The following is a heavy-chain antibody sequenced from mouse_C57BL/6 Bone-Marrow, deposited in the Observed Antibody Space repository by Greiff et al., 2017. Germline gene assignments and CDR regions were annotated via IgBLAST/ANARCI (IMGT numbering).Heavy chain of an antibody. CDR2: ISSGSSTI. V-gene: IGHV5-17*01. D-gene: IGHD1-1*01. CDR3: ARPNYYGSHYYAMDY. Sequence: EVNLVESGGGLVKPGGSLKLSCAASGFTFSDYGMHWVRQAPEKGLEWVAYISSGSSTIYYADTVKGRFTISRDNAKNTLFLQMTSLMSEDTAMYYCARPNYYGSHYYAMDYWGQGTSVTVSS. CDR1: GFTFSDYG. J-gene: IGHJ4*01.